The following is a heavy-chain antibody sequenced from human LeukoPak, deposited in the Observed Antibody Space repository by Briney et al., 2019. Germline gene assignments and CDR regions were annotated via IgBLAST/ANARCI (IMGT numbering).Heavy chain of an antibody. CDR3: AREKDQGLAYDAFDI. Sequence: SQTLSLTCAISGDSVSSNSAAWNWIRQSPSRGLEWLGRTYYRSKWYSDYAVSVKSRITIKQDTSKKHFSLQLTSVTPEDTAMYYCAREKDQGLAYDAFDIWGQGKMVTVSS. CDR1: GDSVSSNSAA. J-gene: IGHJ3*02. D-gene: IGHD6-19*01. CDR2: TYYRSKWYS. V-gene: IGHV6-1*01.